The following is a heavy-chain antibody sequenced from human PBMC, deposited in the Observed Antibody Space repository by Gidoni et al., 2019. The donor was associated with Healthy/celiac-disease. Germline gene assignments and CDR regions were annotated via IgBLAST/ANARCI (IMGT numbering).Heavy chain of an antibody. D-gene: IGHD3-10*02. Sequence: EVQLLASGGGLIQPGGSLRLSCEASGFTVSSNYMSWVRQAPGKGLEWVSVIYSGGSTYDADSVKGRFTISRDNSKNTLDLQMNSLRAEDTAVYYCARGGVQGVITLDYWGQGTLVTVSS. V-gene: IGHV3-53*01. CDR1: GFTVSSNY. J-gene: IGHJ4*02. CDR2: IYSGGST. CDR3: ARGGVQGVITLDY.